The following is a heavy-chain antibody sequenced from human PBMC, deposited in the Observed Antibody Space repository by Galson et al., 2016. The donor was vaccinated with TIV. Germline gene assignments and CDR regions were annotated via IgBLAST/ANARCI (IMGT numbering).Heavy chain of an antibody. CDR1: GFNFGYYG. CDR2: INGNGIAT. D-gene: IGHD2-15*01. CDR3: AREFFCGGTCYYFDQ. Sequence: SLRLSCAASGFNFGYYGFSWLRQAPGKGLEWVANINGNGIATSYAGSLKGRFTISRDNAKNSLLLQMTSLGVEDKALYFCAREFFCGGTCYYFDQWGQGALVSVSS. V-gene: IGHV3-20*04. J-gene: IGHJ4*02.